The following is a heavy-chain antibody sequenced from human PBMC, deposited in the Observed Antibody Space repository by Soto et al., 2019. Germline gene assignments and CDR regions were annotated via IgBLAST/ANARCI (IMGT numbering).Heavy chain of an antibody. J-gene: IGHJ4*02. CDR2: INPNSGGT. D-gene: IGHD4-17*01. Sequence: ASVKVSCKASGYTFTGYYMHWVRQAPGQGLEWMGWINPNSGGTNYAQKFQGWVTMTRDTSISTAYMELSRLRSDDTAVYYCARDLVSYGYGGNSDFDYWGQGTLVTVSS. CDR1: GYTFTGYY. CDR3: ARDLVSYGYGGNSDFDY. V-gene: IGHV1-2*04.